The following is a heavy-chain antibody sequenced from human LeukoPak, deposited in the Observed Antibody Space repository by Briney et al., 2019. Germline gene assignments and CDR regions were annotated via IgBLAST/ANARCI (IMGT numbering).Heavy chain of an antibody. CDR2: IIPIFGTA. CDR3: ARAHCSSTSCYLVDY. J-gene: IGHJ4*02. CDR1: GGTFSSYA. V-gene: IGHV1-69*13. Sequence: SVKVSCKASGGTFSSYAISWVRQAPGQGLEWMGGIIPIFGTANYAQKFQGRVTITADESTSTAYMELSSLRSEDTAVYYCARAHCSSTSCYLVDYWGQGTLVTVSS. D-gene: IGHD2-2*01.